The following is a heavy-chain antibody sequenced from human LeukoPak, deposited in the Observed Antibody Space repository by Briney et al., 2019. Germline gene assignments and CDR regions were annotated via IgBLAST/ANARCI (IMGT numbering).Heavy chain of an antibody. CDR1: GGSISSGGYS. V-gene: IGHV4-30-2*01. D-gene: IGHD5-24*01. Sequence: SETLSLTCAVSGGSISSGGYSWSWIRQPPGKGLEWIGYIYHSGSTYYNPSLESRVTISVDRSKNQFSPKLSSVTAADTAVYYCARGRRDGYSVWGQGTLVTVSS. CDR3: ARGRRDGYSV. J-gene: IGHJ4*02. CDR2: IYHSGST.